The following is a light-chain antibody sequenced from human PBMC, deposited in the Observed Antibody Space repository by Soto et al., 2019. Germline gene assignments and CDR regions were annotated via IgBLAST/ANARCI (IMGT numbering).Light chain of an antibody. CDR1: QRVSRN. CDR2: AAS. CDR3: QQYNTWPRT. V-gene: IGKV3D-15*01. J-gene: IGKJ1*01. Sequence: EILLTQSPATLSLSPGDSSTLSFRASQRVSRNVAWYQQKPGQAPRLLISAASTGAAGVPARFNAAGSGTVFTPTISSLQSEDFAIYYCQQYNTWPRTFGQGTKVDIK.